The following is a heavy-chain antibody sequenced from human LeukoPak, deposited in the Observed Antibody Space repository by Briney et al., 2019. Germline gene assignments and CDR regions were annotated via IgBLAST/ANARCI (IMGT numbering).Heavy chain of an antibody. Sequence: SVKVSCKASGYTFTGYYMHWVRQAPGQGLEWMGGIIPIFGTANYAQKFQGGVTITADESTSTAYMELSSLRSEDTAVYYCASVGYSSSFDYWGQGTLVTVSS. V-gene: IGHV1-69*13. D-gene: IGHD6-6*01. J-gene: IGHJ4*02. CDR3: ASVGYSSSFDY. CDR2: IIPIFGTA. CDR1: GYTFTGYY.